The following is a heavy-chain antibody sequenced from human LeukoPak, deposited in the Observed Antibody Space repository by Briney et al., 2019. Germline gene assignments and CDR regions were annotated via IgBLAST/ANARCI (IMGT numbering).Heavy chain of an antibody. D-gene: IGHD6-13*01. CDR1: GFTFSSYS. Sequence: GGSLRLSCADSGFTFSSYSMNWVRQAPGKGLEWVSSISSSSSDIYYADSVKGRFTISRDNAKNSLFLQMNNLRAEDTAVYYCARAAAGNRGWDWYYFDYWGQGALVSVSS. V-gene: IGHV3-21*01. CDR2: ISSSSSDI. CDR3: ARAAAGNRGWDWYYFDY. J-gene: IGHJ4*02.